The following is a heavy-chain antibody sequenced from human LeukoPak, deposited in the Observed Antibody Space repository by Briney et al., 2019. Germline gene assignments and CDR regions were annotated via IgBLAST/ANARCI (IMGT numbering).Heavy chain of an antibody. CDR2: ISGSGGST. CDR3: AKAVGDIVVVPAALFDY. D-gene: IGHD2-2*01. Sequence: GGSLRLXCAASGFTFSSYAMRWVRQAPGKGLEWVSAISGSGGSTYYADSVKGRFTISRDNSKNTLYLQMNSLRAEDTAVYYCAKAVGDIVVVPAALFDYWGQGTLVTVSS. CDR1: GFTFSSYA. J-gene: IGHJ4*02. V-gene: IGHV3-23*01.